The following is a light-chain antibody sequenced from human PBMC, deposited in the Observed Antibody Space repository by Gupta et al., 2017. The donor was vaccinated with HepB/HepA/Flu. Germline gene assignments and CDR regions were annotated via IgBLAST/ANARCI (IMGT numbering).Light chain of an antibody. J-gene: IGKJ3*01. Sequence: DIQMAQSPPSLSASVGDRVTITCRASQSISRFLNWYQQKPGQAPKLLIFAASSLQSGVPSRFSGTKSGTDFTLTINNLQPEDFATYYCQLSYSALFTFGPGTKVDIK. CDR2: AAS. V-gene: IGKV1-39*01. CDR1: QSISRF. CDR3: QLSYSALFT.